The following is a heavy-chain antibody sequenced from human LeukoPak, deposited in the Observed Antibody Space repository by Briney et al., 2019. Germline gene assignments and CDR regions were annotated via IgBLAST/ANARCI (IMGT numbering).Heavy chain of an antibody. Sequence: ASVKVSCKASGYAFTGYYMHWVRQAPGQGLEWMGWINPNSGGTDYAQKFQGRVTMTRDTSITTAYMELSSLRSDDTAVYYCARARGGSGRGDDFDSWGQGTLVTVSS. V-gene: IGHV1-2*02. D-gene: IGHD3-16*01. J-gene: IGHJ4*02. CDR3: ARARGGSGRGDDFDS. CDR1: GYAFTGYY. CDR2: INPNSGGT.